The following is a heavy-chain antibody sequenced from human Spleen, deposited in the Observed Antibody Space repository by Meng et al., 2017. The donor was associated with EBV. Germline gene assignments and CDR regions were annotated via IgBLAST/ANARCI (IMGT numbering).Heavy chain of an antibody. V-gene: IGHV1-18*01. CDR1: GDTFTSYG. CDR3: ATSGVLKSSFLAH. D-gene: IGHD2-8*02. Sequence: QAQLVQSGGEVKKPVASVKVSCQASGDTFTSYGISWVRQAPGQGLEWMGWISTYNGNTNYAQKLQGRVTMTTDTSTNTVYMELRSLKSDDTAVYFCATSGVLKSSFLAHWGQGTLVTVFS. CDR2: ISTYNGNT. J-gene: IGHJ4*02.